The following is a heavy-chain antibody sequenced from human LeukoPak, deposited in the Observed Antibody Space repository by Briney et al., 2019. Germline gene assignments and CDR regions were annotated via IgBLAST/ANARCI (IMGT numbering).Heavy chain of an antibody. Sequence: GESLKISCKGSGYSFTSYWIGWVRQMPGKGLEWMGIIYPGDSDTRYSPSFQGQVTISADKSISTAYLQWSSLKAPDTAMYYCARSDFWSGYSSNYFDYWGQGTLVTVSS. J-gene: IGHJ4*02. CDR3: ARSDFWSGYSSNYFDY. CDR1: GYSFTSYW. D-gene: IGHD3-3*01. CDR2: IYPGDSDT. V-gene: IGHV5-51*01.